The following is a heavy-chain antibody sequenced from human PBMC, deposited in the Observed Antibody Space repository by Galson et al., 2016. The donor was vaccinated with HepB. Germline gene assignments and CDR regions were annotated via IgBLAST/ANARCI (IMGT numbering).Heavy chain of an antibody. D-gene: IGHD1-26*01. J-gene: IGHJ4*02. Sequence: SLRLSCAASGLTFSAYTMNWVRQAPGKGLEWVSSISSRGNYKFYADSVKGRSTISRDNAKNSMYLQMNGLRAEDTAVYYCARGDKWGWDYWGQGTLVSVSS. V-gene: IGHV3-21*04. CDR3: ARGDKWGWDY. CDR1: GLTFSAYT. CDR2: ISSRGNYK.